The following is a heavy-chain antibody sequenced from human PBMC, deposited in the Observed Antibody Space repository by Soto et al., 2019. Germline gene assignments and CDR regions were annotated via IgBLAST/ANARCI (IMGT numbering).Heavy chain of an antibody. CDR3: AKSYCSGGSCYVRYYYYMDV. D-gene: IGHD2-15*01. Sequence: GGSLRLSCAAPGFTFSSSGMHWVRQAPGKGLELVAVISYDGSNKYYADSVKGRFTISRDNSKNTLYLQMNSLRAEDTAVYYCAKSYCSGGSCYVRYYYYMDVWGKGTTVTVSS. V-gene: IGHV3-30*18. CDR1: GFTFSSSG. CDR2: ISYDGSNK. J-gene: IGHJ6*03.